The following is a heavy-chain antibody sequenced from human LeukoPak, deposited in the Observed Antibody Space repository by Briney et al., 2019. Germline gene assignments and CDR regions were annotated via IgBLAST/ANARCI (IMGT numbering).Heavy chain of an antibody. V-gene: IGHV1-46*01. CDR3: ARDNSVEDTAWWFDP. J-gene: IGHJ5*02. D-gene: IGHD4-23*01. CDR2: INPSGGST. CDR1: GDTFTSYD. Sequence: ASVTVSCKASGDTFTSYDINWVRQAPGQGLEWMGIINPSGGSTSYAQKFQGRVTMTRDMSTSTDYMELSSLRSEDTAVYYCARDNSVEDTAWWFDPWGQGTLVTVSS.